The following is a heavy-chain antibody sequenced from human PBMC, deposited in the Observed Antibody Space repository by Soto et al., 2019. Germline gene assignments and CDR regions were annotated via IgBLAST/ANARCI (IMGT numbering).Heavy chain of an antibody. Sequence: QLQLRESGPGLVQPAQTLSLTCTVAGGSITGGFYYWTWVRQHPGKGLEWVGHIYYSGTAYYNPSLKSRVALSVDPSQNRFSLKLSSVTAADTAIYFFARSLPGGTVFYMDIWGEGTTVTVSS. CDR3: ARSLPGGTVFYMDI. CDR2: IYYSGTA. J-gene: IGHJ6*03. V-gene: IGHV4-31*03. D-gene: IGHD1-26*01. CDR1: GGSITGGFYY.